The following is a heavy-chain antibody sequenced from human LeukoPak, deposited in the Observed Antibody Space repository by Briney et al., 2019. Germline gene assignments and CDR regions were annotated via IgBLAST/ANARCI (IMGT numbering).Heavy chain of an antibody. V-gene: IGHV4-59*01. CDR3: ARVILGSSAAHDAFDI. CDR1: GGSISSYY. D-gene: IGHD6-6*01. CDR2: IYYSGST. J-gene: IGHJ3*02. Sequence: SQTLSLTCTVSGGSISSYYWSWIRQPPGKGLEWIGYIYYSGSTNYNPSLKSRVTISVDTSKNQFSLKLSSVTAADTAVYYCARVILGSSAAHDAFDIWGQGTMVTVSS.